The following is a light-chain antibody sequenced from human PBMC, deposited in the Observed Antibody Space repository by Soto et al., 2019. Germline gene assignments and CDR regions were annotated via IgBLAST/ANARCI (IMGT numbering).Light chain of an antibody. Sequence: DIQMTQSPSTLSASVGDRVTITCRASQSIDSWLAWYQHKPGKAPKLLIFKASTLETGVPSRFSGSGSETEFTLTISSLQPDDSATYYCQQYNSYSTFGQGTKVDIK. V-gene: IGKV1-5*03. J-gene: IGKJ1*01. CDR3: QQYNSYST. CDR1: QSIDSW. CDR2: KAS.